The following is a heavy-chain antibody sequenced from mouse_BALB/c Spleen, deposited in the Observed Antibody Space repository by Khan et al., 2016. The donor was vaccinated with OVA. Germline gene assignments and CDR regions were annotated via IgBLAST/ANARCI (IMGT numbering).Heavy chain of an antibody. D-gene: IGHD2-10*01. Sequence: QVQLKESGPGLVAPSQSLSITCTISGFSLTNYGVHWVRQPPGKGLEWLVVIWSDGSTTYNSALKSRLTITKDNSTSHVFLEMNSLQTDDTAMYFGARQPYYHYNIMDYWGQGTSVTVSS. CDR2: IWSDGST. CDR3: ARQPYYHYNIMDY. CDR1: GFSLTNYG. V-gene: IGHV2-6-1*01. J-gene: IGHJ4*01.